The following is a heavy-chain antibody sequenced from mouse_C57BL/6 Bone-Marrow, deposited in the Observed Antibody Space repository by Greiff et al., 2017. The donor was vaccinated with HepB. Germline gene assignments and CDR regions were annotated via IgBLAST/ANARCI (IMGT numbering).Heavy chain of an antibody. CDR3: ARGGGMITARNYYAMDY. V-gene: IGHV1-59*01. J-gene: IGHJ4*01. CDR2: IDPSDSYT. CDR1: GYTFTSYW. Sequence: QVQLKQSGAELVRPGTSVKLSCKASGYTFTSYWMHWVKQRPGQGLEWIGVIDPSDSYTNYNQKFKGKATLTVDTSSSTAYMQLSSLTSEDSAVYDCARGGGMITARNYYAMDYWGQGTSVTVSS. D-gene: IGHD2-4*01.